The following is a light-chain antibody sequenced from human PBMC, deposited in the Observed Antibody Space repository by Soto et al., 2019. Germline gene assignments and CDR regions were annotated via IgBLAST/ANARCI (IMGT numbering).Light chain of an antibody. J-gene: IGKJ4*01. V-gene: IGKV3-20*01. CDR1: QSVSSDY. CDR3: QQYGSSPLT. Sequence: EIVLTQSPGTLPLSPGESATLSYRASQSVSSDYVDWYQQKPGQTPKVRIYRASSRATGIPDRFSGSWSGTDFTLSISRLEPEDFAVYYGQQYGSSPLTFGGGTKVEIK. CDR2: RAS.